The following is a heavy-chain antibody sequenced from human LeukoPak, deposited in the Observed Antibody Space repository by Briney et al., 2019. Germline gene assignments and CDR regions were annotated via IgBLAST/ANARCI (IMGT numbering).Heavy chain of an antibody. D-gene: IGHD3-9*01. CDR1: GFTFSTYS. V-gene: IGHV3-21*01. CDR2: ITSSSKST. CDR3: ARVGSYDLLTGYYSDYFDY. Sequence: GGSLGLSCAASGFTFSTYSMNWVRQAPGKGLEWVSSITSSSKSTYYADSVKGRFTISRDNAKNSLYLQMNSLRAEDTAVYYCARVGSYDLLTGYYSDYFDYWGQGTLVTVSS. J-gene: IGHJ4*02.